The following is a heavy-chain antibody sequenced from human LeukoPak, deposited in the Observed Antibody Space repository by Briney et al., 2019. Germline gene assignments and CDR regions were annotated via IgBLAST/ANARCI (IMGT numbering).Heavy chain of an antibody. V-gene: IGHV3-20*04. J-gene: IGHJ4*02. CDR1: GFTFDDYG. Sequence: GGSLRLSCAASGFTFDDYGMSWVRQAPGKGLDWVSGINWNGGSTGYADSVKGRFTISRDNAKNSLYLQMNSLRAEDTALYYCARDMNYYGSGSYKVSDYWGQGTLVTVSS. CDR2: INWNGGST. D-gene: IGHD3-10*01. CDR3: ARDMNYYGSGSYKVSDY.